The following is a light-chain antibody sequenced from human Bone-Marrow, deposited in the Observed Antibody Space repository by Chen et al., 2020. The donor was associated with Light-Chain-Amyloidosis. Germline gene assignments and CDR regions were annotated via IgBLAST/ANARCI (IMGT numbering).Light chain of an antibody. Sequence: EIVLTQSPGNLALSPGQGANLSCRASQTISSNSLTWYQQKFGQAPRLLIYGSSSRATGIPDRFTGSGSGTDFTLTINRLEPEDFAMYYCQQYGTSPLTFGGGNKVEIK. CDR2: GSS. CDR1: QTISSNS. J-gene: IGKJ4*01. V-gene: IGKV3-20*01. CDR3: QQYGTSPLT.